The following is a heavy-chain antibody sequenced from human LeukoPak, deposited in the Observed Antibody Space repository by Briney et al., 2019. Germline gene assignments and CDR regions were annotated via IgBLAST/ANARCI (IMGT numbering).Heavy chain of an antibody. CDR1: GYTFTGYY. Sequence: ASVKVSCKASGYTFTGYYMHWVRQAPGQGLEWMGWINPNSGGTNYAQKFQGRVTMTRDTSISTAYMELSRLRSDDTAVYYCASRDSGLRFLEWSPDYYYMDVWGKGTTVTVSS. D-gene: IGHD3-3*01. J-gene: IGHJ6*03. CDR3: ASRDSGLRFLEWSPDYYYMDV. CDR2: INPNSGGT. V-gene: IGHV1-2*02.